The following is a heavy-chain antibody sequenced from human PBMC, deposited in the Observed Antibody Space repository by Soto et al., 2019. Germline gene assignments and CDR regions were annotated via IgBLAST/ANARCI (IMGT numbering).Heavy chain of an antibody. CDR2: IYYSGST. CDR3: ARCIGGWFEP. D-gene: IGHD3-16*01. J-gene: IGHJ5*02. CDR1: GGSISSGGYY. Sequence: SETLSLTCTVSGGSISSGGYYWSWIRQHPGKGLEWIGYIYYSGSTYYNPSLKSRVTISVDTSKNQFSLKLSSVTAADTAVYYCARCIGGWFEPWGQGTLVTVSS. V-gene: IGHV4-31*03.